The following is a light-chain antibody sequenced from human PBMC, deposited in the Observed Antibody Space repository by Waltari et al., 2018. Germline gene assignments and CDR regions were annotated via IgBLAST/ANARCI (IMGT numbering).Light chain of an antibody. CDR3: QTWGTGFVV. CDR2: LNSDGRN. CDR1: SGHSNYA. Sequence: QLVLTQSPSASASLGGSVKLTCTLSSGHSNYAIAWHQQQPEKGPRYLMRLNSDGRNRKGAGIPDRFSGSSSGAERYLIISSLQSEDEADYYCQTWGTGFVVFGGGTKLTVL. V-gene: IGLV4-69*01. J-gene: IGLJ2*01.